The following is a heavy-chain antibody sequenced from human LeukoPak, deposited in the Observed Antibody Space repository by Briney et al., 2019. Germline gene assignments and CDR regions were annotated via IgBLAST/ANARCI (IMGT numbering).Heavy chain of an antibody. CDR2: ISGNSSTI. J-gene: IGHJ4*02. CDR3: ARDSSSWYYYY. V-gene: IGHV3-48*01. CDR1: GFTFSSYC. Sequence: GGSLRLSCAASGFTFSSYCMTWVRQAPGKGLEWVSYISGNSSTIYYADSVKGRFTISRDNAKNSLYLQMNSLRVEDTAVYYCARDSSSWYYYYWGQRTLVTVSS. D-gene: IGHD6-13*01.